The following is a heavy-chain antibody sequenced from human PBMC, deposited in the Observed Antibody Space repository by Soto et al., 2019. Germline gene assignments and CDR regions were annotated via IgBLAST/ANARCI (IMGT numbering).Heavy chain of an antibody. J-gene: IGHJ4*02. D-gene: IGHD6-19*01. CDR3: GKERRGSGWSVCNY. V-gene: IGHV3-23*01. CDR1: GFTFRDYA. Sequence: VQLLESGGGLVQPGGSLRLSCAASGFTFRDYAMNWVRQAPGKGPEWVSDISGSGDSARYADSVRGRFTISSDNSRNTLYLQMNSLRVDDTAVYYCGKERRGSGWSVCNYWGQGTLVTVSS. CDR2: ISGSGDSA.